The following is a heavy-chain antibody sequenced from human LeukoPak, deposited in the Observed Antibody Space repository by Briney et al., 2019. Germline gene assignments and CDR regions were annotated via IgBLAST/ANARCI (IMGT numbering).Heavy chain of an antibody. J-gene: IGHJ4*02. D-gene: IGHD1-26*01. CDR1: GFTCSSYW. CDR2: IKQDGSEE. Sequence: PGGSLRLSCAASGFTCSSYWMSWVRQAPGKGLEWVANIKQDGSEENFVDSVKGRFTISRDNAKKSLYLQMNRLRAEDTAVYYCARGSSAGASLRHDYWGQGTLVTVSS. CDR3: ARGSSAGASLRHDY. V-gene: IGHV3-7*01.